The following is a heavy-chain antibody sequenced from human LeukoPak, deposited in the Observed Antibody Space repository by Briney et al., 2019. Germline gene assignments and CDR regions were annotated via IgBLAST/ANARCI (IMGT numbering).Heavy chain of an antibody. CDR2: INPNSGGT. CDR3: ASAFGRGVKRYFDY. Sequence: GASVKVSCKASGYTFTGYYMHWVRQAPGQGLEWMGWINPNSGGTNYAQKFQGRVTMTRDTSISTAYMELSRLRSDDTAVYYRASAFGRGVKRYFDYWGQGTLVTVSS. D-gene: IGHD3-10*01. V-gene: IGHV1-2*02. J-gene: IGHJ4*02. CDR1: GYTFTGYY.